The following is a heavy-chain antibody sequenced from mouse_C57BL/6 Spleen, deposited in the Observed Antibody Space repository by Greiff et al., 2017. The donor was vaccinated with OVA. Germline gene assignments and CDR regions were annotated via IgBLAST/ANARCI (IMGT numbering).Heavy chain of an antibody. Sequence: VQLQQSGAELVKPGASVKISCKASGYAFSSYWMNWVKQRPGKGLEWIGQIYPGDGDTNYNGKFKGKATLTADKSSSTAYMQLSSLTSEDSAVYFCARGDYGSSESFDYWGQGTTLTVSS. CDR1: GYAFSSYW. V-gene: IGHV1-80*01. D-gene: IGHD1-1*01. J-gene: IGHJ2*01. CDR3: ARGDYGSSESFDY. CDR2: IYPGDGDT.